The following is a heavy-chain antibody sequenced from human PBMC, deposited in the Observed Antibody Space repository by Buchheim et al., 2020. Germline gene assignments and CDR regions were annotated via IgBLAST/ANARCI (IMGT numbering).Heavy chain of an antibody. CDR3: TAKDTALAH. CDR2: IESETYGATT. CDR1: GFTFSNVW. J-gene: IGHJ4*02. Sequence: EVQLVESGGGLVKPGGSLRLSCAASGFTFSNVWMSWVRQAPGKGLEWVGRIESETYGATTDYAAPVKGRFTISRDDSQNTVYLQMNSLRNEDTAVYYCTAKDTALAHWGQGT. D-gene: IGHD5-18*01. V-gene: IGHV3-15*04.